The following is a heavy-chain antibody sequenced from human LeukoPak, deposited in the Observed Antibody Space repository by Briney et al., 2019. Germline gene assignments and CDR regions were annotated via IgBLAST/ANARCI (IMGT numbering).Heavy chain of an antibody. CDR2: ISAYNGNT. Sequence: ASVKVSCKASGYTFTNYGISWVRQAPGQGLEWMGWISAYNGNTNYPQKFQGRVTMTTDTSTTTAYVELRSLRPDDTAVYYCARDYGSGYLRFGYWGQGTLVTVSS. V-gene: IGHV1-18*01. CDR1: GYTFTNYG. D-gene: IGHD3-22*01. CDR3: ARDYGSGYLRFGY. J-gene: IGHJ4*02.